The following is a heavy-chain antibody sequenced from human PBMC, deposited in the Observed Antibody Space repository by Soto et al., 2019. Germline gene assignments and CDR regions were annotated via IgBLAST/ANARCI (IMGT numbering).Heavy chain of an antibody. CDR1: GLTFDDHA. V-gene: IGHV3-9*01. CDR2: ISWNSGII. J-gene: IGHJ4*02. Sequence: EVLLVESGGGLVQPGKSLRLSCAASGLTFDDHAMHWVRQAPGKGLEWVSIISWNSGIIDYADSVKGRFTISRDNAKNSLYLQMNSLRPEDTALYYCATDISIAAGGIDFWGQGTLVTVSS. D-gene: IGHD6-13*01. CDR3: ATDISIAAGGIDF.